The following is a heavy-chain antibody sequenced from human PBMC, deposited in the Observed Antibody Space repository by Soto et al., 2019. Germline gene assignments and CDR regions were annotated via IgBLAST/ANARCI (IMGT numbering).Heavy chain of an antibody. Sequence: GLEWMGIINPSGGSTSYAQKFQGRVTMTRDTSTSTVYMELSSLRSEDTAVYYCARDGYGDYERFDYWGQRTLVTVSS. J-gene: IGHJ4*02. D-gene: IGHD4-17*01. V-gene: IGHV1-46*01. CDR2: INPSGGST. CDR3: ARDGYGDYERFDY.